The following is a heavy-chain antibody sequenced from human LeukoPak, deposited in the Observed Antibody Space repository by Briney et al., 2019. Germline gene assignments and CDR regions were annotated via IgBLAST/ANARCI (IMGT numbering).Heavy chain of an antibody. Sequence: GGSLRLSCAASGFSVSNNYMSWVRQAPGKGLEWVSTINRDGSTFHADSVKGRFTISRDNSRNTLYLQMNSLRAEDKAVYYCGRGGYDMYDWGQGTTVSVSS. CDR1: GFSVSNNY. J-gene: IGHJ6*02. D-gene: IGHD2-2*01. CDR2: INRDGST. CDR3: GRGGYDMYD. V-gene: IGHV3-66*01.